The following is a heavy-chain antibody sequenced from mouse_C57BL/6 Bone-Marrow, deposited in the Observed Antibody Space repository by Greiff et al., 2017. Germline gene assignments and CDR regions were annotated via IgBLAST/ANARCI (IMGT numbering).Heavy chain of an antibody. V-gene: IGHV2-5*01. CDR3: AKRLYYSNYPYAMDY. D-gene: IGHD2-5*01. CDR2: ICRGGST. J-gene: IGHJ4*01. Sequence: VQLQQSGPGLVQPSQSLSITCTVSGFSLTSYGVHWVRQSPGKGLEWLGVICRGGSTDYNAAFMSRLSITKDNSKSQVFFKMNSLQADDTAIYYCAKRLYYSNYPYAMDYWGQGTSVTVSS. CDR1: GFSLTSYG.